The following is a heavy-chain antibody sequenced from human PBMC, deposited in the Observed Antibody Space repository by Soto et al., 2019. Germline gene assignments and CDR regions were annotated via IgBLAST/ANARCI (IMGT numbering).Heavy chain of an antibody. V-gene: IGHV3-30-3*01. CDR1: GFTFRNHA. CDR2: IAHDGSNA. CDR3: ARGDREDILVVVGARPGEYGTDI. D-gene: IGHD2-15*01. J-gene: IGHJ6*02. Sequence: QVQLVESGGGEVQPGGSLRLSCAASGFTFRNHAMHWVRQAPGKGRECQAVIAHDGSNAFYRDSVKGRFTVSRDNSKNTLYLYMNSLRSEDTGVYYCARGDREDILVVVGARPGEYGTDIWGQGTTVIVSS.